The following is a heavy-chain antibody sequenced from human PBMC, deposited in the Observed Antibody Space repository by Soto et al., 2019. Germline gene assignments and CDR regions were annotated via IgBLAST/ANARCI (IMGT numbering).Heavy chain of an antibody. J-gene: IGHJ4*02. D-gene: IGHD6-13*01. CDR3: ARGTTGPSSSWYDY. CDR1: GFTFSSYW. V-gene: IGHV3-7*03. CDR2: IKQDGSEK. Sequence: VQLVESGGGLVQPGGSLRLSCAASGFTFSSYWMSWVRQAPGKGLEWVANIKQDGSEKYYVDSVKGRFTISRDNAKNSLYLQMNSLRAEDTAVYYCARGTTGPSSSWYDYWGQGTLVTVSS.